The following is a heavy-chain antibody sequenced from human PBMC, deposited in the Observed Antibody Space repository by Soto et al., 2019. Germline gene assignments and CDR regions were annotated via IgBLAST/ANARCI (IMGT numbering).Heavy chain of an antibody. V-gene: IGHV3-23*01. J-gene: IGHJ5*02. D-gene: IGHD3-3*01. CDR1: GFTFSNYA. Sequence: GGSLRLSCVVSGFTFSNYAMSWVRQAPGKGLEWVSANSGSGNSTYYADSVKGRFTISRDNSKNTLYLQMNRLRAEDTAVYYCAKAPDFWSGYRPYNWFDPWGQGTLVTVSS. CDR3: AKAPDFWSGYRPYNWFDP. CDR2: NSGSGNST.